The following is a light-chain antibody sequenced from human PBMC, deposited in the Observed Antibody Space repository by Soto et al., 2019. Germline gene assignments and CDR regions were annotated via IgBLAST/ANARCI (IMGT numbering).Light chain of an antibody. CDR1: QGITNY. V-gene: IGKV1-27*01. CDR3: QKYSSAPFT. CDR2: AAS. Sequence: DIPMTQSPSSLSASVGDRVTITCRASQGITNYVAWYQQKPGTVPKLLISAASTLQSGVPSRFSGSGFGTDFTLIISSLQPEDVATYYCQKYSSAPFTFGPGTKVDIK. J-gene: IGKJ3*01.